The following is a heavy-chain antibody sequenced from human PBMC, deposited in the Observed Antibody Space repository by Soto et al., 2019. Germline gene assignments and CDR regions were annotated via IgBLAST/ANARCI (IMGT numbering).Heavy chain of an antibody. CDR1: GDTFSSYA. D-gene: IGHD3-16*02. J-gene: IGHJ6*02. Sequence: QVQLVQSGAEVKKPGSSVKVSCKASGDTFSSYAISWVRQAPGQGLEWMGGIIPIFGTANYAHKFHGRVTITAAEATSTAYMELSSLRSEDTAVYLCASEGSRYGSKASAIDVWGQGTPVTVSS. V-gene: IGHV1-69*01. CDR2: IIPIFGTA. CDR3: ASEGSRYGSKASAIDV.